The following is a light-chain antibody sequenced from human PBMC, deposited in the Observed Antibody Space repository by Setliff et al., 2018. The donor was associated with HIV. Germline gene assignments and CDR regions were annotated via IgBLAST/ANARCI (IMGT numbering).Light chain of an antibody. J-gene: IGLJ1*01. V-gene: IGLV2-14*03. CDR1: SSDVGRYDS. CDR3: SSYTTSSTLRV. CDR2: DVS. Sequence: QSVLTQPASVSGSPGQSITISCTGTSSDVGRYDSVSWYQQHPGKAPKVMLHDVSNRPSGVSNRFPGSKSDNTASLTISGLQAEDEGDYYCSSYTTSSTLRVFGAGTKVT.